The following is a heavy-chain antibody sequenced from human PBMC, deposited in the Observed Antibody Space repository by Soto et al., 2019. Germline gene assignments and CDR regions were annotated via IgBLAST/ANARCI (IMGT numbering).Heavy chain of an antibody. CDR1: GFSLTTGGLG. J-gene: IGHJ5*02. Sequence: QITLKASGPTLVKPTQTLTLTCTFSGFSLTTGGLGVAWLRQPPGMALEWLADIYWNTERNYSPSLSDRANINTEPYKILVVLKVTNVKHVETGTYFRCRRRVHSGMWFDPGGQGIMVTVSP. CDR3: CRRRVHSGMWFDP. D-gene: IGHD3-10*01. V-gene: IGHV2-5*04. CDR2: IYWNTER.